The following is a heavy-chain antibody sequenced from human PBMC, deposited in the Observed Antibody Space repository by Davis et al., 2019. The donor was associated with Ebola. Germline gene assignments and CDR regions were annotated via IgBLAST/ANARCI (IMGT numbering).Heavy chain of an antibody. J-gene: IGHJ5*02. CDR2: ISGSGGST. CDR3: ARDITMIAGGWFDP. D-gene: IGHD3-22*01. CDR1: GFTFSSYA. V-gene: IGHV3-23*01. Sequence: GGSLRLSCAASGFTFSSYAMSWVRQAPGKGLEWVSAISGSGGSTYYADSVKGRFTISRDNAKNSLYLQMNSLRSDDTAVYYCARDITMIAGGWFDPWGQGTLVTVSS.